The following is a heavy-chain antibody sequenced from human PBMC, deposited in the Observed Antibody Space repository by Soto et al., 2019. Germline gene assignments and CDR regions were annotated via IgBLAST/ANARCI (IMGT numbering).Heavy chain of an antibody. CDR1: CEPFTDGSLF. CDR3: ATDPETFSPAGYYVNWFDP. V-gene: IGHV4-39*01. Sequence: EALSVISTISCEPFTDGSLFVGWIRQSPGKGVEWIASTYIGGMTYYNPSLRSRVTISVDTSKSQSSLRLNSVTAADTAVYYCATDPETFSPAGYYVNWFDPWGHGPRVTVS. CDR2: TYIGGMT. J-gene: IGHJ5*02. D-gene: IGHD3-22*01.